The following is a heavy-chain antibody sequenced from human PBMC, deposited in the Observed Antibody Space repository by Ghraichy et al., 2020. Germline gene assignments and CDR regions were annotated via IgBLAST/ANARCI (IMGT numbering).Heavy chain of an antibody. Sequence: GESLNISCAASGFTFSSYSMNWVRQAPGKGLEWVSYISTSISITYYADSVKGRFTISRDKAKNSLYLQMNSLRDEDTAVYYCARDVPPDQLPWGWFDPWGQGTLVTVSS. D-gene: IGHD2-2*01. CDR2: ISTSISIT. J-gene: IGHJ5*02. CDR3: ARDVPPDQLPWGWFDP. CDR1: GFTFSSYS. V-gene: IGHV3-48*02.